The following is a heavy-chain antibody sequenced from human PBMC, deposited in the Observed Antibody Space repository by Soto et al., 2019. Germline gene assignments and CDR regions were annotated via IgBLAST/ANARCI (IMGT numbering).Heavy chain of an antibody. D-gene: IGHD2-21*01. Sequence: QVQVVESGGGVVQPGRSLRLSCAASGFSFSTYGMHWVRQAPGKGLEWVALISYDGSNKYYADSVKGRFTISRDNSKDTLDLQMDSLRAEDTDVYYCEKGISRIYPYAMDVWGLGTTVTVSS. J-gene: IGHJ6*02. CDR3: EKGISRIYPYAMDV. V-gene: IGHV3-30*18. CDR2: ISYDGSNK. CDR1: GFSFSTYG.